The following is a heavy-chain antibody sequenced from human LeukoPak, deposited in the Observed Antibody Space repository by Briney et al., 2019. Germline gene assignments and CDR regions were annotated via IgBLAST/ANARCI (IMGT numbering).Heavy chain of an antibody. D-gene: IGHD3-10*01. V-gene: IGHV3-48*04. J-gene: IGHJ4*02. CDR2: ISSSGSTI. CDR1: GLSVSSNF. CDR3: ARHLNYYLDY. Sequence: GGSLRLSCAATGLSVSSNFMSWVRQAPGKGLEWVSYISSSGSTIYYADSVKGRFTISRDNAKNTLYLQMNSLRAEDTAVYYCARHLNYYLDYWGQGTLVTVSS.